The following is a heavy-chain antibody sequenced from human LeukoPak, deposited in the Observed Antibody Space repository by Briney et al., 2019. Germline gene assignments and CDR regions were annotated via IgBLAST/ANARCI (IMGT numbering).Heavy chain of an antibody. Sequence: GGSLRLSCAASGFTFSSYAMSWVRQAPGKGLEWVSAISGSGGSTYYADSAKGRFTISRDNSKNTLYLQMNSLRAEDTAVYYCAKDGELAIYNWFDPWGQGTLVTVSS. CDR1: GFTFSSYA. V-gene: IGHV3-23*01. J-gene: IGHJ5*02. CDR3: AKDGELAIYNWFDP. D-gene: IGHD1-26*01. CDR2: ISGSGGST.